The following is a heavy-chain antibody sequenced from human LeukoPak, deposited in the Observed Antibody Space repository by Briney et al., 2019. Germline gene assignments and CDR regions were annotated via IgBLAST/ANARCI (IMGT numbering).Heavy chain of an antibody. CDR3: ARGSSMRDWFDP. CDR2: VYYNGIT. Sequence: SETLSLTCTVSGVSINTYFWSWIRQPPGKGLEWIGYVYYNGITNYNPSLKSRVSISVDTSKNQFSLKLSSVTAADTAVYYCARGSSMRDWFDPWGQGTLVTVSS. D-gene: IGHD2-2*01. V-gene: IGHV4-59*01. J-gene: IGHJ5*02. CDR1: GVSINTYF.